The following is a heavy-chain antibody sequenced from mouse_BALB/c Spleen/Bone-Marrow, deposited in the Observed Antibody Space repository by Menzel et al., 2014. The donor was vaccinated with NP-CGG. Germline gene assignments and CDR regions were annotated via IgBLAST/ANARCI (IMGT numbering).Heavy chain of an antibody. CDR1: GYTFTSYW. D-gene: IGHD2-2*01. J-gene: IGHJ3*01. V-gene: IGHV1-69*02. Sequence: LEESGAELVKPGASVKLSCKASGYTFTSYWMHWVKQRPGQGLEWIGEIDPSHSYTNYNQKFKGKATLTVDKSSSTAYMQLSSLTSEDSAVYYCASYYGYDEGFAYWGQGTLVTVSA. CDR3: ASYYGYDEGFAY. CDR2: IDPSHSYT.